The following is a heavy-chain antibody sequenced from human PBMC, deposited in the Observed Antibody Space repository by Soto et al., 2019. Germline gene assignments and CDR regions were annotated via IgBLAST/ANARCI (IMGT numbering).Heavy chain of an antibody. CDR1: GYTFTSYY. CDR2: INPICGTA. V-gene: IGHV1-69*13. J-gene: IGHJ6*02. Sequence: GASVKVSCKASGYTFTSYYMHWVRQAPGQGLEWMGMINPICGTANYAQKFQGRVTITADESTSTAYMELSSLRSEDTAVYYCAREGTIFGVVIGSGGYYGMDVWGQGTTVTVSS. CDR3: AREGTIFGVVIGSGGYYGMDV. D-gene: IGHD3-3*01.